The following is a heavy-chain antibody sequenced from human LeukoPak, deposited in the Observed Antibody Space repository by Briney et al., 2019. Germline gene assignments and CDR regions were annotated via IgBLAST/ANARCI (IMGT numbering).Heavy chain of an antibody. J-gene: IGHJ4*02. CDR1: GGSISSSSYY. Sequence: PSETLSLTCTVSGGSISSSSYYWGWIRQPPGKGLEWIGSIYHSGSTYYNPSLKSRVTISVDTSKNQFSLNLSSVTAADTAVYFCARDEGSSYPFDYWGQGTLVTVSS. V-gene: IGHV4-39*07. D-gene: IGHD2-2*01. CDR2: IYHSGST. CDR3: ARDEGSSYPFDY.